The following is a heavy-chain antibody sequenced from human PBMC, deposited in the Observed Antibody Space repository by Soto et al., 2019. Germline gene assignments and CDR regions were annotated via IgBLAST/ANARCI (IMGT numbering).Heavy chain of an antibody. V-gene: IGHV3-48*02. CDR3: ASFYGDYHPGWYYYGLDV. Sequence: EVQLVESGRGLVQPGGSLRLSCAASGFTFSSYSMNWVRQAPGKGLEWVSYISSSSSTIYYADSVKGRFTISRDNAKHSLYLHVNGLREVDTAVFYCASFYGDYHPGWYYYGLDVWGQGTTVTVSS. J-gene: IGHJ6*02. CDR1: GFTFSSYS. CDR2: ISSSSSTI. D-gene: IGHD4-17*01.